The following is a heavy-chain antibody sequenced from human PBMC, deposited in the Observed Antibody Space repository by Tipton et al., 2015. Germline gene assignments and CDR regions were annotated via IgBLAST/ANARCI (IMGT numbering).Heavy chain of an antibody. D-gene: IGHD5-18*01. CDR3: ARGGIQLWFHAFDI. J-gene: IGHJ3*02. V-gene: IGHV4-59*01. CDR2: IYYSGST. Sequence: TLSLTCTVSGGSISSYYWSWIRQPPGKGLEWIGYIYYSGSTNYNPSLKSRVTISVDTSKNQFSLKLSSVTAADTAVYYCARGGIQLWFHAFDIWGQGTMVTVSS. CDR1: GGSISSYY.